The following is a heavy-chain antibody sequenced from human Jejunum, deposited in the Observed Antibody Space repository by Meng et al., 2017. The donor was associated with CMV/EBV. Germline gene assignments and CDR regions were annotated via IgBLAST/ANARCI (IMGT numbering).Heavy chain of an antibody. V-gene: IGHV4-59*13. CDR2: IHYTGST. Sequence: QARLRDARPVLVKPSETLSLTCTVSGDSIRSYYWSWIRQPQGKGLEWIGYIHYTGSTSYTPSLKSRVTISVDTSKSQFSLKMTSVTAADTDVYYCAREWSSFDYWSQGTLVTVSS. CDR1: GDSIRSYY. J-gene: IGHJ4*02. CDR3: AREWSSFDY. D-gene: IGHD3-10*01.